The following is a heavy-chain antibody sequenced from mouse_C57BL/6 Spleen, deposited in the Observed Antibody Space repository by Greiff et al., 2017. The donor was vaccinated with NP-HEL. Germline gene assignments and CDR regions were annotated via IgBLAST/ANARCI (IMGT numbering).Heavy chain of an antibody. CDR2: IHPNSGST. D-gene: IGHD2-4*01. V-gene: IGHV1-64*01. J-gene: IGHJ3*01. Sequence: QVQLQQPGAELVKPGASVKLSCKASGYTFTSYWMHWVKQRPGQGLEWIGMIHPNSGSTNYNEKFKSKATLTVDKSSSTVYMQLSSLTSEDSAVYYCARGMLDYDYDEGFAYWGQGTLVTVSA. CDR1: GYTFTSYW. CDR3: ARGMLDYDYDEGFAY.